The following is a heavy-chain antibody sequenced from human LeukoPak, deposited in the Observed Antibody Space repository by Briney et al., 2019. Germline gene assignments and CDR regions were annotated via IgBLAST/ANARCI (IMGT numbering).Heavy chain of an antibody. D-gene: IGHD1-26*01. Sequence: GGSLRLSCAVSGFTFSDTYMTWIRQAPGKGLESLSYISPSGTDISYADSVKGRFTISRDNSKNTLYLQMNSLRAEDTAVYYCARGGSYLSASDIWGQGTMVTVSS. CDR2: ISPSGTDI. V-gene: IGHV3-11*01. CDR3: ARGGSYLSASDI. CDR1: GFTFSDTY. J-gene: IGHJ3*02.